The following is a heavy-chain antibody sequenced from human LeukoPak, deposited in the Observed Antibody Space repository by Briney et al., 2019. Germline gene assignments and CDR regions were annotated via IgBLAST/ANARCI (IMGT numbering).Heavy chain of an antibody. CDR2: IYYSGST. CDR3: ARDQVATRRYFDL. V-gene: IGHV4-31*03. D-gene: IGHD5-12*01. CDR1: GGSISSGGYY. Sequence: SETLSLTCTVSGGSISSGGYYWSWICQHPGKGLEWIGYIYYSGSTYYNPSLKSRVTISVDTSKNQFSLKLSSVTAADTAVYYCARDQVATRRYFDLWGRGTLVTVSS. J-gene: IGHJ2*01.